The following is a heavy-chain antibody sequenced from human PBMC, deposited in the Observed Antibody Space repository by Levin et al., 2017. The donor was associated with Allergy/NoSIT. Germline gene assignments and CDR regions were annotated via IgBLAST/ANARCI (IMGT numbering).Heavy chain of an antibody. V-gene: IGHV4-39*01. CDR1: GGSISSSSYY. D-gene: IGHD3-22*01. CDR3: ARHRYYYDSGGVDDAFEI. Sequence: PSETLSLTCTVSGGSISSSSYYWGWIRQPPGTGLEWIGTIYHSGTTYFNPSLKSRVIISVDTSKNQFTLKLSSLTAADTAVYYCARHRYYYDSGGVDDAFEIWGQGTMVTVSS. J-gene: IGHJ3*02. CDR2: IYHSGTT.